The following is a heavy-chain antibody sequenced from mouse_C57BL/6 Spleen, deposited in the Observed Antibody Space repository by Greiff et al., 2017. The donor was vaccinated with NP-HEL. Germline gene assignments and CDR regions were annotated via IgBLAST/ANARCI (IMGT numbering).Heavy chain of an antibody. J-gene: IGHJ2*01. V-gene: IGHV14-2*01. CDR3: ASLYYYGSSPYYFDY. Sequence: VQLKDSGAELVKPGASVKLSCTASGFNIKDYYMHWVKQRTEQGLEWIGRIDPEDGETKYAPKFQGKATITADTSSNTAYLQLSSLTSEDTAVYYCASLYYYGSSPYYFDYWGQGTTLTVSS. CDR2: IDPEDGET. CDR1: GFNIKDYY. D-gene: IGHD1-1*01.